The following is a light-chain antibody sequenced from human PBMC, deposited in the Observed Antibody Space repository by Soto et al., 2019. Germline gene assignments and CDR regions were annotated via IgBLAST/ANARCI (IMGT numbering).Light chain of an antibody. CDR2: DAS. J-gene: IGKJ1*01. CDR1: QSVSSY. Sequence: VLTQSPATLSLSPGESATLSCRASQSVSSYLAWYQQKTGQAPRLLIYDASNRATGIPDRLSGSGSGTDLTLTISRLEPEDFAVYFCQKYNNWPWTFGLGTKVDIK. V-gene: IGKV3-11*01. CDR3: QKYNNWPWT.